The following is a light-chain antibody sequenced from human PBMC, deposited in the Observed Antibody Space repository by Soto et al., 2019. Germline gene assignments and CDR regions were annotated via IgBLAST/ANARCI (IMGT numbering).Light chain of an antibody. CDR1: QSVSSN. J-gene: IGKJ5*01. Sequence: EIVMTQSPATLSVSPGERATLSCRASQSVSSNLAWYQQKPGQAPRLLIYGASTRATGIPARFSGSGSGTEFTLTISSLQSEDFAVYHCQQYNNWLRITFGQGTRLEIK. CDR3: QQYNNWLRIT. V-gene: IGKV3-15*01. CDR2: GAS.